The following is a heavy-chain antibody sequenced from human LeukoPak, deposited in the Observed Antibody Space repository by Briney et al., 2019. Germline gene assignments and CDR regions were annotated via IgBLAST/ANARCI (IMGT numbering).Heavy chain of an antibody. CDR2: INPKSGVT. CDR1: AYTLSGYY. CDR3: ARRIAVAGSPVYYFDY. Sequence: GASVTASCKASAYTLSGYYMHWVRQAPGQGLEWMGWINPKSGVTNYAQKFQGRVTMTWDTSINTTFMELSRLRSDDTAVYYCARRIAVAGSPVYYFDYWGQGTLVTVSS. D-gene: IGHD6-19*01. V-gene: IGHV1-2*02. J-gene: IGHJ4*02.